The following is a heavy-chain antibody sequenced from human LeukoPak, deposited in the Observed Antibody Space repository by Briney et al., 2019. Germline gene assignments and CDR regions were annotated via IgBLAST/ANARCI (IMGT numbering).Heavy chain of an antibody. CDR2: ISPSGGST. CDR3: ARDGAWVVTAIQVNAFDI. J-gene: IGHJ3*02. V-gene: IGHV1-46*01. Sequence: ASVKVSCKAFGYTFTSNYVHWVRQAPGQGPEWMGVISPSGGSTTYAQKFQGRVTLTRDMSTSTDYLELSSLRSEDTAVYYCARDGAWVVTAIQVNAFDIWGQGTMVTVSS. D-gene: IGHD2-21*02. CDR1: GYTFTSNY.